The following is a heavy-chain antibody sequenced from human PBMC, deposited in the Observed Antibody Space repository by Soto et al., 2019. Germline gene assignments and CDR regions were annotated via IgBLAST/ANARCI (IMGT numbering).Heavy chain of an antibody. CDR2: IIRFFGTA. D-gene: IGHD1-26*01. J-gene: IGHJ3*02. CDR1: GGTFKTYT. Sequence: QVQLVQSGDEVKKPGSSVRVSCKAPGGTFKTYTITWVRQAPGQGLEWMGGIIRFFGTATYAQKFQDRITITADSSTSTGYMELSSLSSEDTAIYYFARDWDEGGWRALDIWGQGTMVIVSA. CDR3: ARDWDEGGWRALDI. V-gene: IGHV1-69*01.